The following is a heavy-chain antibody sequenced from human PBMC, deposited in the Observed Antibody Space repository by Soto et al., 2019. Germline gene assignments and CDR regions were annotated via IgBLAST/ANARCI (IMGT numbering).Heavy chain of an antibody. D-gene: IGHD3-3*01. CDR1: GGSFSGYY. Sequence: PSETLSLTCAVYGGSFSGYYWSWIRQPPGKGLEWIGEINHSGSTNYNPSLKSRVTISVDTSKNQFSLKLSSVTAADTAVYYCATEYYDFWSGYYPFDYWGQGTLVTVSS. J-gene: IGHJ4*02. CDR3: ATEYYDFWSGYYPFDY. V-gene: IGHV4-34*01. CDR2: INHSGST.